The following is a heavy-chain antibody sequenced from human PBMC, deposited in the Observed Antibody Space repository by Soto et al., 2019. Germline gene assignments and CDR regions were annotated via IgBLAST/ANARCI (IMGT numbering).Heavy chain of an antibody. CDR2: IRGSGDGS. V-gene: IGHV3-23*01. J-gene: IGHJ4*02. CDR1: GFTFSAYS. D-gene: IGHD1-1*01. Sequence: EVQLLESGGGLVQPGGSLRLSCAASGFTFSAYSMTWVRQAPGKGLEWVSTIRGSGDGSYYADSVKGRFTISRDNSRNTVYLQMNSLRDEDTAVYYCSVQRDYWGQGTMVTVSS. CDR3: SVQRDY.